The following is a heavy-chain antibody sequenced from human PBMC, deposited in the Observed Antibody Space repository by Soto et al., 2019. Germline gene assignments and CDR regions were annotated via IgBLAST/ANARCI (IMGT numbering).Heavy chain of an antibody. V-gene: IGHV4-34*01. D-gene: IGHD6-13*01. CDR1: GVSFSSYY. Sequence: SSETLSLTCAVYGVSFSSYYWIWIRQPPWKGLEWIGEINHSGSTNYNPSLKSRVTISVDTSKNQFSLKLSSVTAADTAVYYCARGFGLWKFIAARGYFDYWGQGTLVTGSA. J-gene: IGHJ4*02. CDR3: ARGFGLWKFIAARGYFDY. CDR2: INHSGST.